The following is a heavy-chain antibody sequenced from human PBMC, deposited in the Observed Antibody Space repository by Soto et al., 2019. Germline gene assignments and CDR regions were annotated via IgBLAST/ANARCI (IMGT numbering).Heavy chain of an antibody. CDR3: ARESSGFIRYDY. CDR2: ISYSGTT. V-gene: IGHV4-31*03. D-gene: IGHD3-22*01. CDR1: GGSISSGYYY. J-gene: IGHJ4*01. Sequence: PSETLSLTCSVSGGSISSGYYYWSWIRQYPGKGLEWIGHISYSGTTYYNPSLKSRLTISVDTSKNQFSLKLSSVTAADTAVYYCARESSGFIRYDYWRHGTLVTV.